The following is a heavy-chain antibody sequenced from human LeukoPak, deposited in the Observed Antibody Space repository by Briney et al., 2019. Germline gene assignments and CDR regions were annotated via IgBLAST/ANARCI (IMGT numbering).Heavy chain of an antibody. V-gene: IGHV1-18*01. Sequence: ASVKVSCKASGYTFTSYGVSWVRQARGQGLEWMGWISAYNGNTNYAQRLQGRVTMTTDTSTSTAYMELRSLRSDDTAVYYCARGSAAAPSYYYYMDVWGKGTTVTVSS. J-gene: IGHJ6*03. D-gene: IGHD6-13*01. CDR3: ARGSAAAPSYYYYMDV. CDR2: ISAYNGNT. CDR1: GYTFTSYG.